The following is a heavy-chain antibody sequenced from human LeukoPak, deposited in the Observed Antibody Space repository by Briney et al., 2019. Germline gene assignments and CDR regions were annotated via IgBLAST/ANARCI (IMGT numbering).Heavy chain of an antibody. CDR3: ARDEVLFYDSSGLDL. V-gene: IGHV1-18*01. CDR2: ISGYNGHT. Sequence: ASVKVSCKTSGYNFTTYAFSWVRQAPGQGLEWMGWISGYNGHTHFAQNFQDRVTLTTDTATTTAYMELRSLRSDDTAVYFCARDEVLFYDSSGLDLWGQGTLVTVSS. CDR1: GYNFTTYA. J-gene: IGHJ4*02. D-gene: IGHD3-22*01.